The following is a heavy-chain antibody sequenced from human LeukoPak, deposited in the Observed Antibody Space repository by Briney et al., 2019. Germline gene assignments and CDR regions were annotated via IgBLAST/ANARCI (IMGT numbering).Heavy chain of an antibody. Sequence: GGSLRLSCAVSGFTFRDAAMTWVRQAPGKGLEWVSLISSSGNNAYYADSVKGRFTISRDNSKNTLSLQMNSLRVEDTAIYYCAKDIQLSTWGLGTMVTVS. J-gene: IGHJ3*01. D-gene: IGHD5-24*01. CDR3: AKDIQLST. V-gene: IGHV3-23*01. CDR2: ISSSGNNA. CDR1: GFTFRDAA.